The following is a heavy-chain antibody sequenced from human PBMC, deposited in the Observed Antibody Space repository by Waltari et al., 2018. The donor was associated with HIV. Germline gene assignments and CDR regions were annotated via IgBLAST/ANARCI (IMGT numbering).Heavy chain of an antibody. D-gene: IGHD6-6*01. J-gene: IGHJ4*02. V-gene: IGHV4-39*01. CDR3: ARHVGSFYRSSSDLGFDY. Sequence: QLQLKESGPGLVKPSETLPLTCTVSGGSISSYSNCWGWIRQPPGKGLEWIGSIFYSGSTYYNPSLKSRVTISVYTSKNQFSLKLSSVTAADTAVYYCARHVGSFYRSSSDLGFDYWGQGTLVTVSS. CDR2: IFYSGST. CDR1: GGSISSYSNC.